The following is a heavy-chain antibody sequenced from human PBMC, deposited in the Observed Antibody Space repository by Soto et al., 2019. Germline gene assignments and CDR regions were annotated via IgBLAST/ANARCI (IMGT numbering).Heavy chain of an antibody. J-gene: IGHJ4*02. V-gene: IGHV3-7*04. CDR2: IKEDGSEK. CDR1: GFTFSSDW. CDR3: ARGPL. Sequence: GGSLRLSCAASGFTFSSDWMSWVRQAPGKGPEWVANIKEDGSEKDYVDSVKGRFTISRDNAKNSLYLQMNSLRVDDTAVYYCARGPLWGPGTLVTVSS.